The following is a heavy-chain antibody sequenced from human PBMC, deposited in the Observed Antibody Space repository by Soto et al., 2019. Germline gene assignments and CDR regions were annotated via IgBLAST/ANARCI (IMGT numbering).Heavy chain of an antibody. V-gene: IGHV1-18*01. CDR2: ISAYNGNT. Sequence: QVQLVQSGAEVKKPGASVKVSCKASGYTFTSYGISWVRQAPGQGLEWMGWISAYNGNTNYAQKLQGRVTMTTDTPTSTAYMELRSMRSDDTAVYYCARDRYCSSTSCYGPRGGFDPWGQGTLVTVSS. J-gene: IGHJ5*02. CDR1: GYTFTSYG. CDR3: ARDRYCSSTSCYGPRGGFDP. D-gene: IGHD2-2*01.